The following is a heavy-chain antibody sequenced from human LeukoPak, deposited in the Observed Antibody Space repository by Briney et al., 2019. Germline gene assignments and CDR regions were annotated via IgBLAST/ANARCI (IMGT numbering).Heavy chain of an antibody. CDR2: ISGNGYYT. J-gene: IGHJ6*03. CDR1: GFTFSTYG. D-gene: IGHD2-21*02. CDR3: AKLPQGGGDHYYIEV. V-gene: IGHV3-23*01. Sequence: GGSVRLSCAASGFTFSTYGMSWVRQAPGKGLEWVSAISGNGYYTYYADSVKGRFTISRDNSKNTLFLQMNSLRAEDTAVYFCAKLPQGGGDHYYIEVWGKGTTVTASS.